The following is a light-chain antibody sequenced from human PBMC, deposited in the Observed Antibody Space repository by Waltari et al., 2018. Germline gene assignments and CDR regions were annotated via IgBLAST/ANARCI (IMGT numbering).Light chain of an antibody. J-gene: IGKJ4*01. CDR1: QSASRY. CDR3: QQRNDWPLT. V-gene: IGKV3-11*01. CDR2: DAS. Sequence: TQSPDTLSVSPGERATLSCRASQSASRYVAWYQKRHGQAPRLLIYDASNSATGVPDRFDAIGSGTDFTLTISSLEPEDSAVYYCQQRNDWPLTFGGGTRVEIK.